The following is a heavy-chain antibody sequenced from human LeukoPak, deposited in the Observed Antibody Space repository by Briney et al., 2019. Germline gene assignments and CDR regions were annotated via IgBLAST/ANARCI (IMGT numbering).Heavy chain of an antibody. CDR2: MNPNSGNT. D-gene: IGHD1-14*01. CDR1: GYTFTSYD. J-gene: IGHJ3*02. Sequence: ASVEVSCKASGYTFTSYDINWVRQATGQGLEWMGWMNPNSGNTGYAQKFQGRVTMTRNTSISTAYMELSSLRSEDTAVYYCARVVYSRRRFDAFDIWGQGTMVTVSS. V-gene: IGHV1-8*01. CDR3: ARVVYSRRRFDAFDI.